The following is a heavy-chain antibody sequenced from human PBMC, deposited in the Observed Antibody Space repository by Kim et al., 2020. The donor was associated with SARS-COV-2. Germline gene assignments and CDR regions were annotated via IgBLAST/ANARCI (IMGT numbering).Heavy chain of an antibody. D-gene: IGHD3-10*01. V-gene: IGHV1-2*06. CDR2: INPNSGGT. Sequence: ASVKVSCEASGYTFTGYYMHWVRQAPGQGLEWMGRINPNSGGTNYAQKFQGRVTMTRDTSISTAYMELSRLRSDDTAVYYCAAPITMVRGVIEYYYYYGMDVWGQGTTVTVSS. CDR1: GYTFTGYY. J-gene: IGHJ6*02. CDR3: AAPITMVRGVIEYYYYYGMDV.